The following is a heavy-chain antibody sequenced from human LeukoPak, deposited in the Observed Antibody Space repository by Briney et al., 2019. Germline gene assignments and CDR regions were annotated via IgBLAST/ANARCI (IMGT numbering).Heavy chain of an antibody. CDR3: ATQPRGWTSIDDAFDI. D-gene: IGHD3/OR15-3a*01. CDR2: ISYDGSNK. V-gene: IGHV3-30*03. CDR1: GFTFSSYG. Sequence: QPGGSLRLSSAASGFTFSSYGMHWVRQAPGKGLEWVAVISYDGSNKYYADSVKGRFTISRDNSKNTLYLQMNSLRAEDTAVYYCATQPRGWTSIDDAFDIWGQGTMVTVSS. J-gene: IGHJ3*02.